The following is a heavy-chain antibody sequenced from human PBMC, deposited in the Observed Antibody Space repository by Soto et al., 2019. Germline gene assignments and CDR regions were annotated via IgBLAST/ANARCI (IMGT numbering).Heavy chain of an antibody. D-gene: IGHD1-26*01. CDR3: ARDRYSGIYYQGGDVFDI. CDR1: GFIFSAHG. CDR2: ISYDGTNK. Sequence: QVQLVESGGGVVQPGRSLRLSCAASGFIFSAHGMHWVRQAPGKGLERVADISYDGTNKYYADSVKGRFTISRDNSKNPLYLQMNSLLVEDTAVYYCARDRYSGIYYQGGDVFDIWGQGTMVTVSS. V-gene: IGHV3-33*01. J-gene: IGHJ3*02.